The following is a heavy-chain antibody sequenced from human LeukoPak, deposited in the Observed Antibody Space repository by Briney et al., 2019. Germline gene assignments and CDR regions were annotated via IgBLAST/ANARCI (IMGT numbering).Heavy chain of an antibody. CDR1: GYTFTNYY. J-gene: IGHJ4*02. D-gene: IGHD5-18*01. Sequence: ASVEVSCKTSGYTFTNYYMHWVRQAPGQGLEWMGIINPTGGSTSYAQKFQGRVTMTRDTSTSTAYMELRSLRSDDTAVYYCARTRGYSYGYGDYWGQGTLVTVSS. CDR3: ARTRGYSYGYGDY. V-gene: IGHV1-46*01. CDR2: INPTGGST.